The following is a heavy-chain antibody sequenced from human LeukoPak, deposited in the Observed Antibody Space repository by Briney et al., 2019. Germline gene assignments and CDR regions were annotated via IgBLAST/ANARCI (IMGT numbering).Heavy chain of an antibody. CDR2: IYYSGST. CDR1: GGSISSSSYY. CDR3: ARDFEMATEKPIPFDY. Sequence: PSETLSLTCTVSGGSISSSSYYWGWIRQPPGKGLEWIGSIYYSGSTYYNPSLKSRVTISVDTSKNQFSLKLSSVTAADTAVYYCARDFEMATEKPIPFDYWGQGTLVTVSS. J-gene: IGHJ4*02. V-gene: IGHV4-39*07. D-gene: IGHD5-24*01.